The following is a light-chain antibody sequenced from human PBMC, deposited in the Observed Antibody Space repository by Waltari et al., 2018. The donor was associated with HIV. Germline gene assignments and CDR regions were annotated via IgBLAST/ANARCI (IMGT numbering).Light chain of an antibody. V-gene: IGKV4-1*01. CDR1: QSVLYSANNKNY. Sequence: DIVMTQSPDSLTVFLGERATINCKSSQSVLYSANNKNYLARYQQKAGQPPKRLIYWASTRESGVPDRFSASGSGTDFSLTISSLQAEDVAVYYCQQYYSTPYTFGQGTKLEIK. CDR3: QQYYSTPYT. J-gene: IGKJ2*01. CDR2: WAS.